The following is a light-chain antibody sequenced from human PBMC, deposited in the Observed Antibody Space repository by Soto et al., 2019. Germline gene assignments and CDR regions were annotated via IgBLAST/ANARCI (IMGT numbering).Light chain of an antibody. J-gene: IGKJ1*01. CDR3: MQPLQSWT. CDR2: LGS. Sequence: DIVMTHSPRSLPVTPGESASISCRSSQSLLHSNGYNYLDWYLQKPGQSPQLLIYLGSNRASGVPDRFSGSGSGTDFTLKISRVEAEDVGVYYCMQPLQSWTFGQGTKVDIK. CDR1: QSLLHSNGYNY. V-gene: IGKV2-28*01.